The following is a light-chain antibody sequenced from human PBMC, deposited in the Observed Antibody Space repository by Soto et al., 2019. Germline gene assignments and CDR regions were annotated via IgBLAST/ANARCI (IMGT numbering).Light chain of an antibody. CDR1: QSVSSSY. Sequence: EIVLTQSPGTLSLSPGERATLSCRASQSVSSSYLAWYQQKPGQAPRLLIYGASSRATSIPDRFSGSGSGTDFTFTFSSLVPEVFAVYYFQQYGSSPRTFGQGTKVDIK. V-gene: IGKV3-20*01. J-gene: IGKJ1*01. CDR2: GAS. CDR3: QQYGSSPRT.